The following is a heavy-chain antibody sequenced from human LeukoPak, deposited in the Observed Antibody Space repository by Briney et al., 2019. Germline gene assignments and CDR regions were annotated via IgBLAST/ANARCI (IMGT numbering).Heavy chain of an antibody. CDR1: GGSISSSSYY. J-gene: IGHJ5*02. CDR2: IYYSGST. D-gene: IGHD2-2*01. V-gene: IGHV4-39*01. Sequence: KPSETLSLTYTVSGGSISSSSYYWGWIRQPPGKGLEWIGGIYYSGSTYYNPSLKSRVTISVDTSKNQFSLKLSSVTAADTAVYYCARHYSGPAAMLGVSFDPWGQGTLVTVSS. CDR3: ARHYSGPAAMLGVSFDP.